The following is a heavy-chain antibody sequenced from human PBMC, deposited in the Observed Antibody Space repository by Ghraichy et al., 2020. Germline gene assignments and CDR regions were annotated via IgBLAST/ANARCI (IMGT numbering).Heavy chain of an antibody. J-gene: IGHJ4*02. V-gene: IGHV7-4-1*02. CDR3: VRDEKLVQFDY. CDR1: GYTFTVYS. Sequence: ASVKVSCKASGYTFTVYSINWVRQAPGQGLEWMGWITPSTGNPTYAQGFTGRFVFSLDTSVNTAYLQINSLKAEDTAVYYCVRDEKLVQFDYWGQGTLVTVSS. CDR2: ITPSTGNP. D-gene: IGHD6-13*01.